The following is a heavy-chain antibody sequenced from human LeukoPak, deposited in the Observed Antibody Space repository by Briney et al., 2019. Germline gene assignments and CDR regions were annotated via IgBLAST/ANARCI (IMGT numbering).Heavy chain of an antibody. V-gene: IGHV1-69*06. CDR3: ARDYGSGSSYYYYGMDV. Sequence: SVKVSCKASGGTFSSYAISWVRQAPGQGLEWMGGIILIFGTANYAQKFQGRVTITADKSTSTAYMELSSLRSEDTAVYYCARDYGSGSSYYYYGMDVWGKGTTVTVSS. CDR2: IILIFGTA. J-gene: IGHJ6*04. CDR1: GGTFSSYA. D-gene: IGHD3-10*01.